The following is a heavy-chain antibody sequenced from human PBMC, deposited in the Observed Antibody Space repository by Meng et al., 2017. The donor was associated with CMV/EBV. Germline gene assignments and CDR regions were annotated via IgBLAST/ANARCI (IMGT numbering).Heavy chain of an antibody. D-gene: IGHD1-26*01. Sequence: GGSLRLSCAASGFTFSTYAMHWVRQAPGKGLEWVAVISYDESNKYYADSVKGRFTISRDNSKNTLYLQMSSLRAEDTAVYYCARGLESGTQRGFFDCWGRGTLVTVSS. V-gene: IGHV3-30*04. CDR3: ARGLESGTQRGFFDC. J-gene: IGHJ4*02. CDR1: GFTFSTYA. CDR2: ISYDESNK.